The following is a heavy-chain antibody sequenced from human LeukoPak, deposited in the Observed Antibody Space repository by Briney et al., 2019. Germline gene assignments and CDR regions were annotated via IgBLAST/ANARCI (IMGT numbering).Heavy chain of an antibody. J-gene: IGHJ4*02. CDR2: IYTSGST. Sequence: KPSQTLSLTCTVSGGSISSGSYYWSWIPQPAGEGLEWIGRIYTSGSTNYNPSLKSRVTISVDTSKNQFSLKLSSVTAADTALYYCARELVYSYGHFDYWGQGTLVTVSS. CDR3: ARELVYSYGHFDY. V-gene: IGHV4-61*02. CDR1: GGSISSGSYY. D-gene: IGHD5-18*01.